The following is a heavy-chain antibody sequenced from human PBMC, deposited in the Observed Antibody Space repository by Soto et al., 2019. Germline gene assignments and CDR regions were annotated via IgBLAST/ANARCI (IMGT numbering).Heavy chain of an antibody. CDR3: SRDPSLSPWASIAARPYYCGMDV. CDR2: IYYSGST. D-gene: IGHD6-6*01. Sequence: SETLSLTCTVSGGSISSGDYYWSWIRQPPWKGLEWIGYIYYSGSTYYNSSLKSRVTISVDTSKNQFSLKLSSVTAADPAGYYSSRDPSLSPWASIAARPYYCGMDVWGQGXTVTVSS. V-gene: IGHV4-30-4*01. CDR1: GGSISSGDYY. J-gene: IGHJ6*02.